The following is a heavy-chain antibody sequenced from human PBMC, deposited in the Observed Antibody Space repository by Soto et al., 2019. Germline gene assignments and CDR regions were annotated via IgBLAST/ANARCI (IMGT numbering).Heavy chain of an antibody. V-gene: IGHV4-59*12. CDR3: ARDVIGHDNYETIGYYFDH. D-gene: IGHD3-22*01. Sequence: KPSETLSLTCTVSGGAISSYYWSWIRQPPGKGLEWIGYIYYSGSTNYNPSLKSRVTISVDTSKNQFSLKLSSVTAADTAVYYCARDVIGHDNYETIGYYFDHWGQGTLVTVSS. CDR2: IYYSGST. CDR1: GGAISSYY. J-gene: IGHJ4*02.